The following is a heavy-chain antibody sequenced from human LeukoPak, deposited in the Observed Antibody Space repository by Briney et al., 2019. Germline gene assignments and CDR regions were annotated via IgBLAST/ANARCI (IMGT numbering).Heavy chain of an antibody. Sequence: GASVTVSFTASGYTFTIYGISWVRQAPGQGLEWMGWINADNGNTRYAQKLQGRVTMTTDTSTTTAYMDLRSLRSDDTAVYYCARDADGSGTLLDYWGQGTLVTVSS. D-gene: IGHD3-10*01. J-gene: IGHJ4*02. CDR1: GYTFTIYG. CDR3: ARDADGSGTLLDY. V-gene: IGHV1-18*01. CDR2: INADNGNT.